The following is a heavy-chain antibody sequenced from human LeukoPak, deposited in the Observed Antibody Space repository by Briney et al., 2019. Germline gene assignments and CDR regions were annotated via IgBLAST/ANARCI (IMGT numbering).Heavy chain of an antibody. CDR2: LYTSGST. J-gene: IGHJ4*02. CDR1: GGSISSYY. D-gene: IGHD1-26*01. Sequence: SETLSLTCSVSGGSISSYYWSWIRQPARKGLEWIGRLYTSGSTNYNPSLKSRVTMSVDTSKNQFSLKLSSVTAADTAVYYCARDGGVGAQYYFDYWGQGTLVTVSS. CDR3: ARDGGVGAQYYFDY. V-gene: IGHV4-4*07.